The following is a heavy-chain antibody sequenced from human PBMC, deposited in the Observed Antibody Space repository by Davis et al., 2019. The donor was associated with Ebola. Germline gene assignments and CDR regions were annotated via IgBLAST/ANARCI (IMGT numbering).Heavy chain of an antibody. CDR3: ARGGLGPLDAMDV. D-gene: IGHD3/OR15-3a*01. V-gene: IGHV3-30*19. J-gene: IGHJ6*02. Sequence: GESLKISCAASGFTFSIYAMHWVRQAPGKGLEWVALISYDGRNKYYADSVKGRFTISRDTSKNTVYVQMNSLKVDDTAVYYCARGGLGPLDAMDVWGQGTTVTVSS. CDR1: GFTFSIYA. CDR2: ISYDGRNK.